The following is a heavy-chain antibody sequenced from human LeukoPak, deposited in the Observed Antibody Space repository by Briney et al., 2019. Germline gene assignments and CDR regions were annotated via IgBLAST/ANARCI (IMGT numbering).Heavy chain of an antibody. Sequence: GASVKVSCEVSGYTLTELSMHWVRQAPGKGLEWMGGFDPEDGETIYAQKFQGRVTMTEDTSTDTAYMELSSLRSEDTAVYYCATSTQEPNWFDPWGQGTLVTVSS. CDR1: GYTLTELS. J-gene: IGHJ5*02. V-gene: IGHV1-24*01. D-gene: IGHD1-14*01. CDR3: ATSTQEPNWFDP. CDR2: FDPEDGET.